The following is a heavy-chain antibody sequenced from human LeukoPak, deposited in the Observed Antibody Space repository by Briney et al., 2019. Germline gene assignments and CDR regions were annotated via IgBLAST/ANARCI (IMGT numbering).Heavy chain of an antibody. CDR1: GYSFTDYW. J-gene: IGHJ5*02. D-gene: IGHD3-10*01. CDR2: IYPGDSDT. V-gene: IGHV5-51*01. Sequence: GESLKISCKGSGYSFTDYWIAWVRQMPGKGLEWMGIIYPGDSDTRYSPSFQGQVTFSADKSISTAYLQWSSLRASDTAIYYCARQCCRGASPGFEPWGQGTLVTVSP. CDR3: ARQCCRGASPGFEP.